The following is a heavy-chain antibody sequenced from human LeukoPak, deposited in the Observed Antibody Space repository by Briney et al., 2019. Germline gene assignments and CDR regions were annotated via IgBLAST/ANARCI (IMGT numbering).Heavy chain of an antibody. D-gene: IGHD6-13*01. CDR2: ISSSGSTI. J-gene: IGHJ4*02. CDR3: STSYSSSWPLDY. V-gene: IGHV3-11*01. CDR1: GFTFSDYY. Sequence: SPGGSLRLSCAASGFTFSDYYMSWIRQAPGKGLEWVSYISSSGSTIYYADSVKGRFTISRDNAKNSLYLQMNSLRAEDTAVYYCSTSYSSSWPLDYWGQGTLVIVSS.